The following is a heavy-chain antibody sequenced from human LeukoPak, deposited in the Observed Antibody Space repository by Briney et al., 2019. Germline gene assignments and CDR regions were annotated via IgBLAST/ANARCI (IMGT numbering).Heavy chain of an antibody. CDR3: ARGRGYCSSTSCQLTDY. CDR2: ISAYNGNT. D-gene: IGHD2-2*01. V-gene: IGHV1-18*01. CDR1: GYTFTSYG. J-gene: IGHJ4*02. Sequence: ASVKVSCKASGYTFTSYGISWVRQAPGQGLEWMGWISAYNGNTNHAQKLQGRVTMTTDTSTSTAYMELRSLRSDDTAVYYCARGRGYCSSTSCQLTDYWGQGTLVTVSS.